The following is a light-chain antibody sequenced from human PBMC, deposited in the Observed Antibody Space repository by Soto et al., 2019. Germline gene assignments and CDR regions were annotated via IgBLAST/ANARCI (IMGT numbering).Light chain of an antibody. Sequence: DIQMSQSPSTLSASVGDRVTMTCRASQSISSWLAWYQQKPGKAPKLLIYHASTLESGVPSRFSGSGSGTEFTLTISSLQPDDFATYYCQQYNSYWTFGQGTKVDIK. V-gene: IGKV1-5*01. CDR3: QQYNSYWT. CDR2: HAS. J-gene: IGKJ1*01. CDR1: QSISSW.